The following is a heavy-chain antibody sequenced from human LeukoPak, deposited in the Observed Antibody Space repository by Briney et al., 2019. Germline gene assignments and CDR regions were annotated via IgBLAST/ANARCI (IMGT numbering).Heavy chain of an antibody. J-gene: IGHJ3*02. CDR1: GFTFSSYG. Sequence: GGSLRLSCAASGFTFSSYGIHWVRQAPGKGLEWVAVISYDGSNKFYADSVKGRFTISRDNSKNTLYLQMNSLRAEDTAVYYCAKDRSSGWYDAFDIWGQGTMVTVSS. CDR2: ISYDGSNK. V-gene: IGHV3-30*18. D-gene: IGHD6-19*01. CDR3: AKDRSSGWYDAFDI.